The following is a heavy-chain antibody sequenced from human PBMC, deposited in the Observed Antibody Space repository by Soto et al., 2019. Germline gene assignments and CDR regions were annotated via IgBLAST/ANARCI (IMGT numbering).Heavy chain of an antibody. CDR3: ARGRVPDGYFDY. Sequence: QVQLQQWGAGLLKPSETLSLTCAVYGGSFSGYYWSWIRQPPGKGLEWIGEINHSGSTNYNPSLKSRVTISVDTSKNQFSLKLSSVTAAGTAVYYCARGRVPDGYFDYWGQGTLVTVSS. CDR1: GGSFSGYY. V-gene: IGHV4-34*01. CDR2: INHSGST. J-gene: IGHJ4*02.